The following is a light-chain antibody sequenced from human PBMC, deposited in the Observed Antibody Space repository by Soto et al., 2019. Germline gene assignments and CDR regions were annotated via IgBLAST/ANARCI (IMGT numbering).Light chain of an antibody. CDR3: CSYAGTSNVV. Sequence: QSALTQPRSVSGSPGQSVTISCTGTSSDVGGYNYVSWYQQHPGKAPKLMIFDVSERPSGAPDRFSGSKSGNTASLIISGLQAEDEADYYCCSYAGTSNVVFGGGTKVTVL. CDR2: DVS. V-gene: IGLV2-11*01. CDR1: SSDVGGYNY. J-gene: IGLJ2*01.